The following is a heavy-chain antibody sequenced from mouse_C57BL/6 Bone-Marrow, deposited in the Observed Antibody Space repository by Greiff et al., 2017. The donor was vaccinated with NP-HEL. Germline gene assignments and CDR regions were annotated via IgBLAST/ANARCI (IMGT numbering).Heavy chain of an antibody. D-gene: IGHD1-1*01. CDR2: INPSNGGT. CDR1: GYTFTSYW. CDR3: ANFLYGSIPYYAMDY. Sequence: QVQLQQPGTELVKPGASVKLSCKASGYTFTSYWMHWVKQRPGQGLEWIGNINPSNGGTNYNEKFKSKATLTVDKSSSTAYMQLSSLTSEDSAVYYCANFLYGSIPYYAMDYWGQGTSVTVSS. J-gene: IGHJ4*01. V-gene: IGHV1-53*01.